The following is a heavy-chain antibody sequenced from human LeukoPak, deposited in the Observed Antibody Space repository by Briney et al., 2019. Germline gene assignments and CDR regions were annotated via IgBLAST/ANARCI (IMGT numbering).Heavy chain of an antibody. Sequence: SETLSLTCTVSGDSISNYYWSWIRQPPGRGLEWIGYIYYSESTNYNPSLKSRVTISTDTSKSQFSLNLRSVTAEDTGIYYCARENRVGATHYWGQGTLVTVSS. D-gene: IGHD1-26*01. CDR1: GDSISNYY. V-gene: IGHV4-59*01. CDR2: IYYSEST. J-gene: IGHJ4*02. CDR3: ARENRVGATHY.